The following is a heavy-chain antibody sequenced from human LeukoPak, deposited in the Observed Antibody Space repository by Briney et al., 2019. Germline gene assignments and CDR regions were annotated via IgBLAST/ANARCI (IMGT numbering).Heavy chain of an antibody. V-gene: IGHV3-49*04. Sequence: PGGSLRLSCTASGFTFGDYAMSWVRQAPGKGLEWVGFIRSKAYGGTTEYAASVKGRFTISRDDSKSIAYLQMNSLKTEDTAVYYCSRVAPLGYYYYMDVWGKGTTVTVSS. J-gene: IGHJ6*03. CDR1: GFTFGDYA. D-gene: IGHD2-15*01. CDR2: IRSKAYGGTT. CDR3: SRVAPLGYYYYMDV.